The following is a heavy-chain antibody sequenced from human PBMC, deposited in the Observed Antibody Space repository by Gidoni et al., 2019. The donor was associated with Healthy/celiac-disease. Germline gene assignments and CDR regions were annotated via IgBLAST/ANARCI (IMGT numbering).Heavy chain of an antibody. Sequence: EVQLLESGGGLVQPGGSLRLACAASGFTFSSYAMSWFRQAPGKGLGGVSAISGSGGSTYYADSVKGRFTISRDNSKNTLYLQMNSLRAEDTAVYYCAKLQLWLGYFDYWGQGTLVTVSS. CDR2: ISGSGGST. J-gene: IGHJ4*02. CDR1: GFTFSSYA. V-gene: IGHV3-23*01. D-gene: IGHD5-18*01. CDR3: AKLQLWLGYFDY.